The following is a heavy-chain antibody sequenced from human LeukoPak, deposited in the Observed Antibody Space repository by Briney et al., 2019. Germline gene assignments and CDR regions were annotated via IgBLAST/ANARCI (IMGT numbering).Heavy chain of an antibody. Sequence: SPGGSLRLSCAASGFTFRSHTMNWVRQAPGKGLEWVSSISSNAAYIYYADSLKGRFTISRDNAKDSLYLQMNSQRAEDTAVYYCAREAGRYSSNIDWFDPWGQGTLVTVSS. J-gene: IGHJ5*02. D-gene: IGHD6-13*01. CDR1: GFTFRSHT. CDR2: ISSNAAYI. V-gene: IGHV3-21*01. CDR3: AREAGRYSSNIDWFDP.